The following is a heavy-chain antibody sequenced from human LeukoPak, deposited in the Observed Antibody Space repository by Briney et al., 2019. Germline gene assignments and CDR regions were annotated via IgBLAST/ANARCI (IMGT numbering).Heavy chain of an antibody. CDR3: ARERSGTYDFWSGYYKGKYYFDY. V-gene: IGHV4-34*01. J-gene: IGHJ4*02. CDR2: INHSGSI. D-gene: IGHD3-3*01. Sequence: PSETLSLTCAVYGGSFSGYYWSWIRQPPGKGLEWIGEINHSGSINYNPSLKSRVTISVDTSKNQFSLKLSSVIAADTAVYYCARERSGTYDFWSGYYKGKYYFDYWGQGTLVTVSS. CDR1: GGSFSGYY.